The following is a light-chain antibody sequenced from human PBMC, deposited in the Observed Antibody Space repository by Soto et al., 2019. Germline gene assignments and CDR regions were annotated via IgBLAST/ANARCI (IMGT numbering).Light chain of an antibody. CDR3: MEGTHWWT. J-gene: IGKJ1*01. V-gene: IGKV2-30*01. CDR1: QSLVYSDGNTY. CDR2: QVS. Sequence: DVVMTQSPLSLPVTLGQPASISCRSSQSLVYSDGNTYLYWFLQRPGQPPRRLIYQVSNRDSGVPDRFSRSGSGTDFTLRISRVEAEDVGVYYCMEGTHWWTFGQGTKVEIK.